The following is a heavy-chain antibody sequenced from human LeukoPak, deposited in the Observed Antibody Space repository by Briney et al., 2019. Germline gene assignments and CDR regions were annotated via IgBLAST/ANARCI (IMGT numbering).Heavy chain of an antibody. J-gene: IGHJ4*02. Sequence: GSLRLSCSASGFTFSTYWMSWVRQAPGKGLEWVANMKRDGSEIYYVDSVKGRFTISKDNAKNSLYLQMNSLRAEDTAVYYCARAGGSTVSHSDYWGQGTLVTVSS. CDR2: MKRDGSEI. CDR3: ARAGGSTVSHSDY. CDR1: GFTFSTYW. D-gene: IGHD4-17*01. V-gene: IGHV3-7*01.